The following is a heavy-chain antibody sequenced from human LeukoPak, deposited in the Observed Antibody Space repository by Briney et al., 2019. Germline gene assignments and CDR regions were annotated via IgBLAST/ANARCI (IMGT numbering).Heavy chain of an antibody. D-gene: IGHD6-13*01. CDR2: IYYSGST. CDR3: ARGIAAAPDY. Sequence: PSETPSLTCTVSGGSISSSSYYWGWIRQPPGKGLEWIGSIYYSGSTYYNPSLKSRVTISVDTSKNQFSLKLSSVTAADTAVYYCARGIAAAPDYWGQGTLVTVSS. CDR1: GGSISSSSYY. J-gene: IGHJ4*02. V-gene: IGHV4-39*01.